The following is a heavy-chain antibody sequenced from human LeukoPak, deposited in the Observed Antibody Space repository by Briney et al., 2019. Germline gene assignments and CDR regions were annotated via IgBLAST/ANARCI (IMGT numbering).Heavy chain of an antibody. CDR2: IKEDGSEK. J-gene: IGHJ4*02. CDR1: GFTFSNHW. Sequence: TGGSLRLSCAVSGFTFSNHWMGWVRQAPGKGLEWVANIKEDGSEKYYVDSVKGRFTISRDNAKNSLHLQMNSLRAEDTAVYYCARYRGLGGGYYFDYWGQGTLVTVSS. CDR3: ARYRGLGGGYYFDY. D-gene: IGHD5-12*01. V-gene: IGHV3-7*04.